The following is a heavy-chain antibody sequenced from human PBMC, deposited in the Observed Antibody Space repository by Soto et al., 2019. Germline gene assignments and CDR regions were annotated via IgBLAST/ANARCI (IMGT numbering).Heavy chain of an antibody. J-gene: IGHJ4*02. CDR3: ARDGDDNEAVAGLFDY. D-gene: IGHD6-19*01. Sequence: ASVKVSCKASGYTFTGYYMHWVRQAPGQGLEWMGIINPSGGSTSYAQKFQGRVTMTRDTSTSTVYMELSSLRSEDTAVYYCARDGDDNEAVAGLFDYWGQGTLVTVSS. CDR1: GYTFTGYY. CDR2: INPSGGST. V-gene: IGHV1-46*01.